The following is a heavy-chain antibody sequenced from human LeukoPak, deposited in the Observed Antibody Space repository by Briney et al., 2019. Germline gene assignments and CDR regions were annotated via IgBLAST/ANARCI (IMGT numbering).Heavy chain of an antibody. Sequence: PSETLSLTCTVSGGSISSGSYYWSWIRQPAGKGLEWIGRIYTNGSTNYNPSLKSRVTITVDTSKNQFSLKLSSVTAADTAVYYCARELARGPPYYYYYMDVWGKGTTVTVSS. D-gene: IGHD6-6*01. J-gene: IGHJ6*03. CDR1: GGSISSGSYY. CDR2: IYTNGST. V-gene: IGHV4-61*02. CDR3: ARELARGPPYYYYYMDV.